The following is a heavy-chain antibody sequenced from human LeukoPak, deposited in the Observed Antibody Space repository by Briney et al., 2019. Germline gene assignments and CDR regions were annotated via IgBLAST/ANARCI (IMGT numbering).Heavy chain of an antibody. J-gene: IGHJ4*02. CDR3: ARDRLARYFDWLLPVSFDY. D-gene: IGHD3-9*01. Sequence: GRSLRLSCAASGFTFSLYTMHWVRQAPGKGLEWVANIKQDGSEKYYVDSVKGRFTISRDNAKNSLYLQMNSLRAEDTAVYYCARDRLARYFDWLLPVSFDYWGQGTLVTVSS. V-gene: IGHV3-7*01. CDR1: GFTFSLYT. CDR2: IKQDGSEK.